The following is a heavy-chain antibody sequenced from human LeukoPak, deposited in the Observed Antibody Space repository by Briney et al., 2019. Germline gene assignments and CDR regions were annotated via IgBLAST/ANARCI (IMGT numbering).Heavy chain of an antibody. J-gene: IGHJ4*02. V-gene: IGHV3-11*01. CDR1: GFTFSDYY. D-gene: IGHD1-26*01. CDR3: ARSSGSYLAYFDY. Sequence: PAGSLRLSCAASGFTFSDYYMSRIRQAPGKGLEWVSYISSSGSTIYYADSVKGRFTISRDNAKNSLYLQMNSLRAEDTAVYYCARSSGSYLAYFDYWCQGTLVTVSS. CDR2: ISSSGSTI.